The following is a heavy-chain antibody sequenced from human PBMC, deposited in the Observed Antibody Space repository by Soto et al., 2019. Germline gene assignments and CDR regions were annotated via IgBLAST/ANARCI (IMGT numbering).Heavy chain of an antibody. D-gene: IGHD3-22*01. CDR1: GFSLSTSGMC. V-gene: IGHV2-70*01. Sequence: SGPTLVNPTQTLTLTCTFSGFSLSTSGMCVSWIRQPPGKALEWLALIDWDDDKYYSTSLKTRLTISKDTSKNQVVLTMTNMDPVDTATYYCARTYNYYDSSGYTNWFDPWGQGTLVTVSS. CDR3: ARTYNYYDSSGYTNWFDP. CDR2: IDWDDDK. J-gene: IGHJ5*02.